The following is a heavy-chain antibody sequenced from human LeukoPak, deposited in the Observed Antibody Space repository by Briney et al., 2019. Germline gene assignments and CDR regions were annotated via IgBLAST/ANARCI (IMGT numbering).Heavy chain of an antibody. CDR1: GGSISSDDYS. CDR2: IYHSGST. J-gene: IGHJ4*02. CDR3: ARSLKLRGTTFDY. V-gene: IGHV4-30-2*01. D-gene: IGHD2/OR15-2a*01. Sequence: PSETLSLTCAVSGGSISSDDYSWSWIRQPPGKGLEWIGYIYHSGSTYYNPSLKSRVTISVDRSKNQFSLKLCTVTAADTAVYYCARSLKLRGTTFDYWGQGTLVTVSS.